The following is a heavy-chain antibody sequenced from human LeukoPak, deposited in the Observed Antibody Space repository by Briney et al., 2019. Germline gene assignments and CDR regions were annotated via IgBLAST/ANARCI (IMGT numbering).Heavy chain of an antibody. V-gene: IGHV5-51*01. D-gene: IGHD6-13*01. CDR3: ARSSSWYYDWFDP. CDR2: IYPGDSDT. CDR1: GYSFTSYW. Sequence: GESLKISCKGSGYSFTSYWIGWVRQLPGKGLEWMGIIYPGDSDTRYSPSFQGQVTISADKSISTAYLQWSSLKASDTAMYYCARSSSWYYDWFDPWGQGTLVTVSS. J-gene: IGHJ5*02.